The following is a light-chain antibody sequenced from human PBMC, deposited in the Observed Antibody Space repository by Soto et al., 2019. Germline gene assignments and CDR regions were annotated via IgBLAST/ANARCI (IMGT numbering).Light chain of an antibody. CDR3: QQVYVYPST. CDR2: DAS. J-gene: IGKJ4*01. V-gene: IGKV3D-15*01. CDR1: QSVSID. Sequence: EIVMTHSPATLSVSPCEIATLSSRASQSVSIDLAWYQQTPGQATRLLIYDASNRATGIPDRFSGSGSETDFTLTISRLQPEDFATYYCQQVYVYPSTFGGGTKVDIK.